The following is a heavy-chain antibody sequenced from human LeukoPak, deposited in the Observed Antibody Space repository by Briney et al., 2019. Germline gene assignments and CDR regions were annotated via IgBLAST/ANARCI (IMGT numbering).Heavy chain of an antibody. D-gene: IGHD4-17*01. CDR3: ARQKMGTTKLYPYYFDY. J-gene: IGHJ4*02. CDR1: GFTFTSYS. CDR2: ISSSGSTI. V-gene: IGHV3-48*04. Sequence: GRSLRLSCGASGFTFTSYSINWVRQAPGKGLEWISYISSSGSTIYYADSVKGRFTISRDNAKNSLYLQMNSLRAEDTAVYYCARQKMGTTKLYPYYFDYWGQGTLVTVSS.